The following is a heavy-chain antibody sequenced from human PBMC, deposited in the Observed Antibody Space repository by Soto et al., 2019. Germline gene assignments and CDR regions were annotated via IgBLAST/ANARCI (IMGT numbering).Heavy chain of an antibody. CDR3: ARAYCSSTSCSIFDY. Sequence: PGGSLRLSCAASGFTFSSYAMHWVRQAPGKGLEYVSAISSNGGSTYYANSVKGRFTISRDNSKNTLYLQMGSLRAEDMAVYYCARAYCSSTSCSIFDYWGQGTLVTVSS. J-gene: IGHJ4*02. D-gene: IGHD2-2*01. CDR1: GFTFSSYA. CDR2: ISSNGGST. V-gene: IGHV3-64*01.